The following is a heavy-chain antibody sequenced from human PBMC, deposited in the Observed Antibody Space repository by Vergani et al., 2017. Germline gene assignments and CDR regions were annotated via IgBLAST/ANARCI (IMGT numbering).Heavy chain of an antibody. CDR2: IVVGSGNT. J-gene: IGHJ6*03. D-gene: IGHD3-3*01. CDR3: AASGPDFWSGTSYYYMDV. CDR1: RFTFPTSA. V-gene: IGHV1-58*01. Sequence: QMQLVQSGPDVQTPPTPAPLSSLPSRFTFPTSALLLVRHARPPRLQCRGGIVVGSGNTNYAQKFQERVTITRDMSTSTAYMELSSLCSEDTAVHYCAASGPDFWSGTSYYYMDVWGKGTTVTVSS.